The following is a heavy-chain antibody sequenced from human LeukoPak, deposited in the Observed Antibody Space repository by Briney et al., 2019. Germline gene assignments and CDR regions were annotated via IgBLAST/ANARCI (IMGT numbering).Heavy chain of an antibody. J-gene: IGHJ4*02. CDR1: GFTFYTYA. CDR2: IRYDGSDK. Sequence: PGRSLRLSCAASGFTFYTYAMHWVRQAPGKGLEWVAFIRYDGSDKYYADSVKGRFTISRDNSKNTLSLQVNSLRVDDTAVYYCAKGAITSSTTCYFDSWGQGTLVTVSS. V-gene: IGHV3-30*02. D-gene: IGHD2-2*01. CDR3: AKGAITSSTTCYFDS.